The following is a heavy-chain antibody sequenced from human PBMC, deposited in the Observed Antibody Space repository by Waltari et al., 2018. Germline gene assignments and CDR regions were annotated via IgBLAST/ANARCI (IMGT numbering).Heavy chain of an antibody. D-gene: IGHD2-15*01. Sequence: EVQLVESGGGLVKPGGSLRLSCAASGFTFSSYSMNWVRQAPGKGLEWVSSISHSSSYIYYADSVKGRFTISRDNAKNSLYLQMNSLRAEDTAVYYCARGRFCSGGSCHHYFDYWGQGTLVTVSS. CDR1: GFTFSSYS. J-gene: IGHJ4*02. V-gene: IGHV3-21*01. CDR3: ARGRFCSGGSCHHYFDY. CDR2: ISHSSSYI.